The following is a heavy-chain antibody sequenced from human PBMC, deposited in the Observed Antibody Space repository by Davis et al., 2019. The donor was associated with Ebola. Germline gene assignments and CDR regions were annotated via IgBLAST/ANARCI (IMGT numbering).Heavy chain of an antibody. CDR3: ARDRLGCGDDCYRWFDP. Sequence: ASVKVSCKASGYSFTSYAIHWVRQAPGQRLEWMGWINAGNGNTKYPQKYQGRVTITRDTSASTAYMELSSPRSEDTAVYYCARDRLGCGDDCYRWFDPWGQGTLVTVSS. CDR1: GYSFTSYA. CDR2: INAGNGNT. V-gene: IGHV1-3*01. J-gene: IGHJ5*02. D-gene: IGHD2-21*02.